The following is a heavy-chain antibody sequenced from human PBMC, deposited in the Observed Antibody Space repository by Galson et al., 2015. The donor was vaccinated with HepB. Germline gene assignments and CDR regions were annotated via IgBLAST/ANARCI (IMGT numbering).Heavy chain of an antibody. V-gene: IGHV2-26*01. J-gene: IGHJ5*02. CDR3: ARIAVAGLNWFDP. Sequence: PALVKPTQTLTLTCTVSGLSLSNTRMGVSWIRQPPGKALEWLAHIFSNDEKSYSTSLKSRLTISKDPSKSQVVLTMTNMDPVDTATYYCARIAVAGLNWFDPWGQGTLITVSS. CDR2: IFSNDEK. D-gene: IGHD6-19*01. CDR1: GLSLSNTRMG.